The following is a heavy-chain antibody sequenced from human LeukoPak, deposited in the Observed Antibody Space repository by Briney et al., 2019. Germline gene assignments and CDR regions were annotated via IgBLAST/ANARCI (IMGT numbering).Heavy chain of an antibody. CDR3: ARDGGHIVVVTAIPGVPDY. V-gene: IGHV3-7*01. D-gene: IGHD2-21*02. Sequence: PGGSLRLSCAASGFTFDDYAMHWVRQAPGKGLEWVANIKQDGSEKYYVDSVKGRFTISRDNAKNSLYLQMNSLRAEDTAVYYCARDGGHIVVVTAIPGVPDYWGQGTLVTVSS. J-gene: IGHJ4*02. CDR2: IKQDGSEK. CDR1: GFTFDDYA.